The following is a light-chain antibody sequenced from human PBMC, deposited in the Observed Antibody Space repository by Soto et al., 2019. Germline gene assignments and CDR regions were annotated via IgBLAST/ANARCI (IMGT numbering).Light chain of an antibody. CDR3: QQYGSYTGFT. CDR1: QSVSSSY. J-gene: IGKJ3*01. Sequence: EIVLTQSPGTLSLSPGERATLSCRASQSVSSSYLAWYQQKPGQAASLLIYGASSRATGIPDRFSDSGSVTDFTLTIRRLEPEDFAVYYCQQYGSYTGFTFRPGTKVDIK. V-gene: IGKV3-20*01. CDR2: GAS.